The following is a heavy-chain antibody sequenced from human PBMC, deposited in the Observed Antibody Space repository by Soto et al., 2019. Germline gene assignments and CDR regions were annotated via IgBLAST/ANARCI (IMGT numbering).Heavy chain of an antibody. Sequence: SETLSLSCAVYGGSFSGYYWSWIRQPPGKGLEWIGEINHSGSTNYNPSLKSRVTISVDTSKNQFSLKLSSVTAADTAVYYCARGSVLFDWGQGTLVTSPQ. CDR2: INHSGST. J-gene: IGHJ4*02. V-gene: IGHV4-34*01. D-gene: IGHD3-16*01. CDR3: ARGSVLFD. CDR1: GGSFSGYY.